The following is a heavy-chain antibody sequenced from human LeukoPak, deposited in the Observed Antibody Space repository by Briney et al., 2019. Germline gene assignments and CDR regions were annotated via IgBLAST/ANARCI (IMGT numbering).Heavy chain of an antibody. CDR1: GFTFSSYA. CDR3: AKVGTAMVLWYFDL. CDR2: ISGSGGST. Sequence: GGSLRLSCAASGFTFSSYAMSWVRQAPGKGLEWVSAISGSGGSTYYAPSVKGRFTISRDNSKDTLYLQMNSLRAEDTAVYYCAKVGTAMVLWYFDLWGRGTLVTVSS. V-gene: IGHV3-23*01. J-gene: IGHJ2*01. D-gene: IGHD5-18*01.